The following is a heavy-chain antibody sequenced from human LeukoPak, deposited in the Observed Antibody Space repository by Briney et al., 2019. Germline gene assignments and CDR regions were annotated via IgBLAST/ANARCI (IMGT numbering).Heavy chain of an antibody. J-gene: IGHJ4*02. CDR2: IYYSGST. V-gene: IGHV4-39*07. Sequence: KPSETLSLTCTVSGGSISSSSYYWGWIRQPPGKGLEWIGSIYYSGSTYYNPSLKSRVTISVDTSKNQFSLKLSSVTAADTAVYYCATGGFGELYPPRDWGQGTLVTVSS. CDR3: ATGGFGELYPPRD. D-gene: IGHD3-10*01. CDR1: GGSISSSSYY.